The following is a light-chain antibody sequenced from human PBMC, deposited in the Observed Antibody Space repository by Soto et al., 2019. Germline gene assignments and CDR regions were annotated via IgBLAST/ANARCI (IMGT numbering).Light chain of an antibody. CDR3: QQYGGSPWT. Sequence: EIVLTQSPGTLSLSPGERATLSCRASQSVNSNYLAWYQQKPGQAPRLLIYDASSRATGIPDRFSGSGSGTGFTLTISRLEPEDFAVYFCQQYGGSPWTFGQGTKVEIK. J-gene: IGKJ1*01. CDR1: QSVNSNY. V-gene: IGKV3-20*01. CDR2: DAS.